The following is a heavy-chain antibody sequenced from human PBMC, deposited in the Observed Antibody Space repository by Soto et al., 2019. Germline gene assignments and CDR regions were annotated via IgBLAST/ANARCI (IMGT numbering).Heavy chain of an antibody. V-gene: IGHV3-11*01. J-gene: IGHJ4*02. Sequence: QVQLVESGGGLVKPGGSLRLSCAASGFTFSDYYMSWIRQARGKGLEWVSSISGSGSTIYHADPVKGRFTSCRDNAKNSLYRQINGPRAEDPAVYDCARRGSSGGRRVYWGQRTLVTFSA. CDR3: ARRGSSGGRRVY. D-gene: IGHD6-6*01. CDR1: GFTFSDYY. CDR2: ISGSGSTI.